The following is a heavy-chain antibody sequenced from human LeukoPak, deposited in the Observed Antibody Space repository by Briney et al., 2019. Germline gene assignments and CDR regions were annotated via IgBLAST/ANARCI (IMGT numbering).Heavy chain of an antibody. CDR1: GFTFSSYS. V-gene: IGHV3-21*01. Sequence: TPGGSLRLSCAASGFTFSSYSMNWVRQAPGKGLEWVSSISTSSSYIYYADSVKGRFTISRDNAKKSLYLQMNSLRADDTAVYYCARGASVVAGNDNAFDIWGQGTMVTVSS. CDR3: ARGASVVAGNDNAFDI. D-gene: IGHD6-19*01. CDR2: ISTSSSYI. J-gene: IGHJ3*02.